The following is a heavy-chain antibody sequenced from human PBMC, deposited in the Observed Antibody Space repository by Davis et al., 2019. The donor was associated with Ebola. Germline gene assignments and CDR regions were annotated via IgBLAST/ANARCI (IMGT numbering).Heavy chain of an antibody. CDR1: GGTFSSYA. CDR2: IIPILGIA. Sequence: SVKVSCKASGGTFSSYAISWVRQAPGQGLEWMGEIIPILGIANYPQKFQGRVTITADESTSTAYMELSSLRSEDTAVYYCAVPIVPYYYYYYMDVWGKGTTVTVSS. D-gene: IGHD1-26*01. CDR3: AVPIVPYYYYYYMDV. V-gene: IGHV1-69*10. J-gene: IGHJ6*03.